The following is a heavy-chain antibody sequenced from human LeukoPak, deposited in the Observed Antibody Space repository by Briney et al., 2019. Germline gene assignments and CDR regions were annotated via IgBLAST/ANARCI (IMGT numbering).Heavy chain of an antibody. V-gene: IGHV3-53*01. CDR1: GFTVSSNY. CDR2: IYSGGST. CDR3: AKIRVGPSVYSVYFDY. Sequence: PGGSLRLSCAASGFTVSSNYMSWVRQAPGKGLEWVSVIYSGGSTYYADSVKGRFTSSRDNSKNTLYLQMNNLRAEDTAVYYCAKIRVGPSVYSVYFDYWGQGTLVTVSS. D-gene: IGHD1-26*01. J-gene: IGHJ4*02.